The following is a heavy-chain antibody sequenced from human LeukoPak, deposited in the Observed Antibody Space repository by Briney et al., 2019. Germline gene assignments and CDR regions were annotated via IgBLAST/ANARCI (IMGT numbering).Heavy chain of an antibody. D-gene: IGHD3-3*01. CDR3: AGQQYYDSRGGDQSPTYYDY. CDR2: IYYSGST. CDR1: GGSISSYY. Sequence: PSETLSLTCTVSGGSISSYYWSWIRQPPGKGLEWIGYIYYSGSTNYNPSLKSRVTISVDTSKNQFSLKLSSVTAADTAVYYCAGQQYYDSRGGDQSPTYYDYWGQGTLVTVSS. J-gene: IGHJ4*02. V-gene: IGHV4-59*08.